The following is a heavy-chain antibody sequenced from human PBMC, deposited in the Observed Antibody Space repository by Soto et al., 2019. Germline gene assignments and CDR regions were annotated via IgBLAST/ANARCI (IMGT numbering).Heavy chain of an antibody. V-gene: IGHV3-23*01. D-gene: IGHD3-16*01. CDR3: AKGGYYSLFDI. Sequence: XGSLRLSCVASGFAFSSYSMSWVRQTPGKGLEWVSGISGSGGRTYYADSVKGRFTISRDNSNNTLSLQMHILRVEDTAVYFCAKGGYYSLFDIWGQGTMVTVSS. CDR1: GFAFSSYS. CDR2: ISGSGGRT. J-gene: IGHJ3*02.